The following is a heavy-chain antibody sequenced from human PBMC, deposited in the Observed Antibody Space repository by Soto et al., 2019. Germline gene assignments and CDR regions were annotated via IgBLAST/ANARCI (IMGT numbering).Heavy chain of an antibody. J-gene: IGHJ4*02. D-gene: IGHD3-22*01. CDR3: AKARYYDSTGYLSYFDF. V-gene: IGHV3-23*01. Sequence: EVQLLESGGGLAQPGASLRLSCAASGFTFSNYAMSWVRQAPGKGLECVSSITGSGDYTYYADSVKGRVTRSRDNYKNSLYLQLTSHRAGDADVYYCAKARYYDSTGYLSYFDFWGQGPLITVSS. CDR2: ITGSGDYT. CDR1: GFTFSNYA.